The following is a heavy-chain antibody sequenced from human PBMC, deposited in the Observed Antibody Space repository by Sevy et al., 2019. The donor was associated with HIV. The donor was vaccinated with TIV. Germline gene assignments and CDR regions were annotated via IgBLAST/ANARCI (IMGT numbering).Heavy chain of an antibody. CDR2: ISYEGTET. CDR1: GFAFSTHA. CDR3: ARDGGNSVKWYPLY. D-gene: IGHD2-2*01. J-gene: IGHJ4*01. V-gene: IGHV3-30-3*01. Sequence: GGSLRLSCAASGFAFSTHAMHWVRQAPGKGLEWVAVISYEGTETLYAASVEGRFTISRDNSKNMLSLQINSLRPEDTAVYYCARDGGNSVKWYPLYWGHGTLVTVSS.